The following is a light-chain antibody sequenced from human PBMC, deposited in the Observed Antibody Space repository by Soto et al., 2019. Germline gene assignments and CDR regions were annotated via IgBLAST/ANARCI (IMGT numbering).Light chain of an antibody. J-gene: IGLJ2*01. Sequence: SYELTQPPSVSVAPENTASITCGRNNIGIKSVHWYQQKPGQAPVLVISYDTDRPSGIPERFSGSNSGNTATLTISRVEAGDESDYYCQVWDSSSDHVLFGGGTKVTVL. CDR2: YDT. CDR1: NIGIKS. V-gene: IGLV3-21*04. CDR3: QVWDSSSDHVL.